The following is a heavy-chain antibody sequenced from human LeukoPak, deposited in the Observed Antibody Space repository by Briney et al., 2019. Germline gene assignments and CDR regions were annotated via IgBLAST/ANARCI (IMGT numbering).Heavy chain of an antibody. Sequence: SETLSLTCAVYGGSFSGYYWSWIRQPPGKGLEWIGEINHSGSTNYNPSLKSRVTISVDTSKNQFSLKLCSVTAADTAVYYCARGPVLLWFGERRFDPWGQGTLVTVSS. CDR1: GGSFSGYY. CDR3: ARGPVLLWFGERRFDP. CDR2: INHSGST. J-gene: IGHJ5*02. D-gene: IGHD3-10*01. V-gene: IGHV4-34*01.